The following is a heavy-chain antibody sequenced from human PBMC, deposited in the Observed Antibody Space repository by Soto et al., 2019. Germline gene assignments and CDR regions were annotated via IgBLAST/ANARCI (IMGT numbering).Heavy chain of an antibody. V-gene: IGHV4-31*03. J-gene: IGHJ4*02. Sequence: QVQLQESGPGLVKPSQTLSLTCTVSGGSISSGGYYWSWIRQHPGKGLEWIGYIYYSGSTSYNPSLTSRVTISVDTSKNQFSLKLSSVTAADTAVYYCARGRSSTSPYPIGYWGQGTLVTVSS. D-gene: IGHD2-2*01. CDR3: ARGRSSTSPYPIGY. CDR1: GGSISSGGYY. CDR2: IYYSGST.